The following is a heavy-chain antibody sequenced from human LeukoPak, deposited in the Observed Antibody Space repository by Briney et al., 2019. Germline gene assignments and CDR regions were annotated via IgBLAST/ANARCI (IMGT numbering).Heavy chain of an antibody. CDR3: AGGVGAAAGLDY. J-gene: IGHJ4*02. CDR1: GYTFPSYA. D-gene: IGHD6-13*01. Sequence: ASVKVSCKASGYTFPSYAITWVRQAPGQGLEWMGWISAYNGNANYAQKLQGRVTMTTDTSTSTAYMELRSLRSDDTAVYYCAGGVGAAAGLDYWGQGTLVTVSS. V-gene: IGHV1-18*01. CDR2: ISAYNGNA.